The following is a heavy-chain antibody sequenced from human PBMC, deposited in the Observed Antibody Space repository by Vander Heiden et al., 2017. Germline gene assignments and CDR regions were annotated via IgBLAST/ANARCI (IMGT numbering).Heavy chain of an antibody. D-gene: IGHD3-10*01. CDR1: GCPFSSDG. CDR3: AGGVRGVIII. J-gene: IGHJ4*02. V-gene: IGHV3-48*02. Sequence: EVQLVESGGGLVQPGGSLRLSCASSGCPFSSDGMTGVRQAPGKGLEWVSYNSSSSSTIYYADSVKGRFTISRDNAKNSLYLQMNSLGDEDTAVYYCAGGVRGVIIIRGQGTLVTVSS. CDR2: NSSSSSTI.